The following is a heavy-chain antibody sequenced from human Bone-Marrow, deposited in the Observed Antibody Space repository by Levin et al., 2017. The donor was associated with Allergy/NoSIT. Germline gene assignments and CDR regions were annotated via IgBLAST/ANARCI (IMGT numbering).Heavy chain of an antibody. CDR3: ARAQVYYGSGSYDF. D-gene: IGHD3-10*01. Sequence: KPSETLSLTCAVSGEPFSGFYWNWIRQPPGKGLEWIGEINYSGRTNYNPSLKSRVTISIDTSKNQFSLKLSSVTAADTGVYFCARAQVYYGSGSYDFWGQGNLVTVSS. CDR2: INYSGRT. CDR1: GEPFSGFY. J-gene: IGHJ4*02. V-gene: IGHV4-34*01.